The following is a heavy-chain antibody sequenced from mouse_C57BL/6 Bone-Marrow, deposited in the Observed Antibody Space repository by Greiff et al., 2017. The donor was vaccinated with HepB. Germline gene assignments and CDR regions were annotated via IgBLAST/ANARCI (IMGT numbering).Heavy chain of an antibody. D-gene: IGHD1-1*01. CDR2: IYPGSGST. Sequence: VQLQQSGAELVKPGASVKMSCKASGYTFTSYWITWVKQRPGQGLEWIGDIYPGSGSTNYNEKFKSKATLTVDTSSSTAYMQLSSLTSEDSAVYYCARRYLYYGSSLFDYWGQGTTLTVSS. CDR1: GYTFTSYW. V-gene: IGHV1-55*01. CDR3: ARRYLYYGSSLFDY. J-gene: IGHJ2*01.